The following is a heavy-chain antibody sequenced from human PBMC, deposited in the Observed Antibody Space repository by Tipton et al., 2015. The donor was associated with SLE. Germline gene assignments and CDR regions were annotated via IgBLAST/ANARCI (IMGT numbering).Heavy chain of an antibody. Sequence: TLSLTCSVYGDSLSGQYWSWIRQPPGKGLEWIGEVFRGGSTNYSPSLESRVTITVDMSKNQFSLRLISVTAADTAVYYCAGTLDTTMGPFDCWGQGTLVTVSS. D-gene: IGHD5-18*01. CDR3: AGTLDTTMGPFDC. CDR2: VFRGGST. V-gene: IGHV4-34*12. CDR1: GDSLSGQY. J-gene: IGHJ4*02.